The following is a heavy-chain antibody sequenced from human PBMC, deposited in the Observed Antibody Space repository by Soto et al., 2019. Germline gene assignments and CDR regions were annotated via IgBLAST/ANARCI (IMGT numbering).Heavy chain of an antibody. CDR1: GFSFSFASPA. V-gene: IGHV3-30-3*02. CDR2: ISFDGGNK. J-gene: IGHJ4*02. D-gene: IGHD1-1*01. CDR3: AKRDAGTCAYLDS. Sequence: QVQLVESGGGVVQPGRSLRLSCVASGFSFSFASPALNWVRQAPGKGLEWVAVISFDGGNKFYADSVKGRFTISRDNSKNKLYLEMSSLRPDDTAVYYWAKRDAGTCAYLDSWGQGTLVSVSS.